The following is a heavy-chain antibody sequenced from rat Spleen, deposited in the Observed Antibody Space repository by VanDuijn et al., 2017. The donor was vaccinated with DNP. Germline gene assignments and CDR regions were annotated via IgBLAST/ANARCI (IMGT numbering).Heavy chain of an antibody. CDR2: ISYDGTST. CDR1: GFTFSDYN. Sequence: EVQLMESGGGLVQPGRSLKLSCAGSGFTFSDYNMVWVRQAPKKGLEWVATISYDGTSTSYRDSVKGRFTISRDNAKNTLYLQIDSLRSEDTATYYCARPRVLQWAYFDYWGQGVMVTVSS. D-gene: IGHD1-1*01. V-gene: IGHV5-7*01. CDR3: ARPRVLQWAYFDY. J-gene: IGHJ2*01.